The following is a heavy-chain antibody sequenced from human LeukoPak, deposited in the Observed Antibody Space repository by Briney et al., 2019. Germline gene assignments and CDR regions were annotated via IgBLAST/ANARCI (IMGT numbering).Heavy chain of an antibody. Sequence: ASVKVSCKASGYTFTSYGISWVRQAPGQGLEWMGWISAYNGNTNYAQKLQGRVTMTTDTSTSTAYMELRSLRSDDTAVYYCARDYTELRYFDWANFDYWGQGTLVTVSS. CDR1: GYTFTSYG. J-gene: IGHJ4*02. V-gene: IGHV1-18*01. D-gene: IGHD3-9*01. CDR3: ARDYTELRYFDWANFDY. CDR2: ISAYNGNT.